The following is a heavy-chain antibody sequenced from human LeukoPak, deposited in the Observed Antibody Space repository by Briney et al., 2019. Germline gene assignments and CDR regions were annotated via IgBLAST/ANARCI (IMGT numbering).Heavy chain of an antibody. CDR1: GFSLSTSGMC. D-gene: IGHD5-18*01. V-gene: IGHV2-70*11. J-gene: IGHJ4*02. CDR3: ARIRSYGYRGAD. CDR2: IDWDDDK. Sequence: SGPTLVNPTQTLTLTCTFSGFSLSTSGMCVSWIRQPPGKALEWLARIDWDDDKYYSTSLKTRLTISKDTSKNQVVLTITNIGPVDTATYYCARIRSYGYRGADWGQGTLVTVSS.